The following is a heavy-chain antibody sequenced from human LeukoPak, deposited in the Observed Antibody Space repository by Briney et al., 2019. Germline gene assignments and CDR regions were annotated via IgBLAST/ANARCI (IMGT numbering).Heavy chain of an antibody. V-gene: IGHV4-34*01. CDR2: INHSGST. Sequence: PSETPSLTCAVYGGSFSGYYWSWIRQPPGKGLEWIGEINHSGSTNYNPSLKSRVTISVDTSKNQFSLKLSSVTAADTAVYYCARGRAVAGFDYWGQGTLVTVSS. CDR1: GGSFSGYY. J-gene: IGHJ4*02. CDR3: ARGRAVAGFDY. D-gene: IGHD6-19*01.